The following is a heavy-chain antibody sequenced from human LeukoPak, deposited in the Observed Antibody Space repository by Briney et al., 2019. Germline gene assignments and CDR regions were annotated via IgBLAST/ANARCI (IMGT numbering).Heavy chain of an antibody. D-gene: IGHD5-18*01. Sequence: SETLSLTCTVSGYSISSGYYWGWIRQPPGKGLEWIGSIYHSGSTHYNPSLKSRVTISVDTSKNQFSLKLSSVTAADTAVYYCAREEDSYGYFDFDYWGQGTLVTVSS. J-gene: IGHJ4*02. CDR3: AREEDSYGYFDFDY. CDR1: GYSISSGYY. CDR2: IYHSGST. V-gene: IGHV4-38-2*02.